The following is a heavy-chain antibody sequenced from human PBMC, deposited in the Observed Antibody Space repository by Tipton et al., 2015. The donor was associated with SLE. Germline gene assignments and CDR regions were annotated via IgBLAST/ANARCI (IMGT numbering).Heavy chain of an antibody. V-gene: IGHV1-69*09. CDR3: ARDREGHYYGSGSYQDY. CDR2: IIPILGVA. Sequence: QVQLVQSGAEVKKPGSSVKVSCKASGDTFSSYAISWVRQAPGQGLEWMGRIIPILGVANYAQKFQGRVTITADKSTSTAYMELSSLRSEDTAVYYCARDREGHYYGSGSYQDYWGQGTLVTVSS. CDR1: GDTFSSYA. D-gene: IGHD3-10*01. J-gene: IGHJ4*02.